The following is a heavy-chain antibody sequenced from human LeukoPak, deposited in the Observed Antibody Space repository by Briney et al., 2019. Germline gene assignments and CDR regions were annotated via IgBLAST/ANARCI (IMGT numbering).Heavy chain of an antibody. D-gene: IGHD6-19*01. V-gene: IGHV4-39*01. CDR1: GGSISSSSYY. Sequence: SETLSLTCTVSGGSISSSSYYWGWIRQPPGKGLEWIGSIYYSGSTYYNPSLKSRVTISVDTSKNRFSLKLSSVTAADAAVYYCARQSSGWYNWFDPWGQGTLVTVSS. CDR2: IYYSGST. J-gene: IGHJ5*02. CDR3: ARQSSGWYNWFDP.